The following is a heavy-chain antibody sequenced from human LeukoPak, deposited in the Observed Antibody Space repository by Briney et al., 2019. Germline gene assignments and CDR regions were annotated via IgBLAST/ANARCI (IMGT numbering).Heavy chain of an antibody. D-gene: IGHD1-14*01. J-gene: IGHJ4*02. CDR3: ARDPLSYHIDC. CDR1: GFTFSSYW. CDR2: INSDGSST. Sequence: GGSLRLSCAASGFTFSSYWMHWVRQAPGKGLVWVSHINSDGSSTMYSDSVKGRFTISRDNAKNTLYLQMNSLRAEDTAVYYCARDPLSYHIDCWGQGTLVTVSS. V-gene: IGHV3-74*03.